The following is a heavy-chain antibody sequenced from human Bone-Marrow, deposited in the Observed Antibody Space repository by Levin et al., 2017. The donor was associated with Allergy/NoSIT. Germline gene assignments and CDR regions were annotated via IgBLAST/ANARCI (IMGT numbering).Heavy chain of an antibody. D-gene: IGHD6-6*01. J-gene: IGHJ6*03. V-gene: IGHV1-69*13. CDR2: IIPIFGTA. CDR3: AILEQLVWGGNYYYYMDV. Sequence: GASVKVSCKASGGTFSSYAISWVRQAPGQGLEWMGGIIPIFGTANYAQKFQGRVTITADESTSTAYMELSSLRSEDTAVYYCAILEQLVWGGNYYYYMDVWGKGTTVTVSS. CDR1: GGTFSSYA.